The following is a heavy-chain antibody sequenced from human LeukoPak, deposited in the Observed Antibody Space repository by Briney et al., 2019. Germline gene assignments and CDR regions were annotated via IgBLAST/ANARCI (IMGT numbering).Heavy chain of an antibody. CDR3: ASTHYCSGGSCLNDWFDP. Sequence: ASVKVSCKASGYTFTGYYMHWVRQAPGQGLEWMGWINPNSGGTNYAQKFQGRVTMTRDTSISTAYVELSRLRSDDTAVYYCASTHYCSGGSCLNDWFDPWGQGTLVTVSS. D-gene: IGHD2-15*01. CDR1: GYTFTGYY. V-gene: IGHV1-2*02. J-gene: IGHJ5*02. CDR2: INPNSGGT.